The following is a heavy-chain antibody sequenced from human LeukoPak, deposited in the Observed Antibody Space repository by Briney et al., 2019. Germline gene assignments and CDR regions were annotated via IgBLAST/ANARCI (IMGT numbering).Heavy chain of an antibody. Sequence: SETLSLTCAVYGGPFSGYYWTWIRQPPGKGREWMGEINNRGSTTYNPSLKSRLTISVDTAKNQFSLELTSVAAADTAVYYCARNYAVWGQGTTVTVSS. D-gene: IGHD1-7*01. CDR2: INNRGST. CDR3: ARNYAV. J-gene: IGHJ6*02. CDR1: GGPFSGYY. V-gene: IGHV4-34*01.